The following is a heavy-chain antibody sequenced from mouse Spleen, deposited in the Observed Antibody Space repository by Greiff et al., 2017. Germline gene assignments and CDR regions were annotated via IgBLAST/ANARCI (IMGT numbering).Heavy chain of an antibody. V-gene: IGHV1-50*01. CDR1: GYTFTSYW. D-gene: IGHD1-1*01. Sequence: QVQLQQPGAELVKPGASVKLSCKASGYTFTSYWMQWVKQRPGQGLEWIGEIDPSDSYTNYNQKFKGKATLTVDTSSSTAYMQLSNLTSEDSAVYYCARLLRSYWYFDVWGAGTTVTVSS. CDR3: ARLLRSYWYFDV. CDR2: IDPSDSYT. J-gene: IGHJ1*01.